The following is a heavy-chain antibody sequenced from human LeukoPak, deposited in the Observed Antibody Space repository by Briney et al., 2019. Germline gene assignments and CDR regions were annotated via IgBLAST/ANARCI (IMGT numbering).Heavy chain of an antibody. Sequence: SETLSLTCTVPGGSISSYYWSWIRQPAGKGLEWIGRIYTSGSTNYNPSLKSRVTISVDTSKNQFSLKLSSVTAADTAVYYCARDRYDSSGLYYYYYGMDVWGQGTTVTVSS. J-gene: IGHJ6*02. CDR2: IYTSGST. V-gene: IGHV4-4*07. CDR3: ARDRYDSSGLYYYYYGMDV. D-gene: IGHD3-22*01. CDR1: GGSISSYY.